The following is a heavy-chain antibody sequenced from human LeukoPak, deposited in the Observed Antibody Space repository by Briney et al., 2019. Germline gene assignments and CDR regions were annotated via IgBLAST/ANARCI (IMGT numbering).Heavy chain of an antibody. J-gene: IGHJ3*02. D-gene: IGHD1-26*01. Sequence: GGSLRLSCAASGLTFSSSNMHWVRQAPGRGLEWVSFISGSSTATQYADSVKGRFTISRDIGRKALYLQMNSLRDEDTAVYYCARGGGRSYSDAFDIWGQGTVVTVSS. V-gene: IGHV3-48*02. CDR1: GLTFSSSN. CDR3: ARGGGRSYSDAFDI. CDR2: ISGSSTAT.